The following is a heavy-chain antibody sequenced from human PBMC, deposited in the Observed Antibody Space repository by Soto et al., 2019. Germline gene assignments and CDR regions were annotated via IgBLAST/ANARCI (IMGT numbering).Heavy chain of an antibody. J-gene: IGHJ6*02. D-gene: IGHD2-2*01. CDR1: GYTFTSYG. V-gene: IGHV1-18*01. CDR2: ISAYNGNT. Sequence: GAVKVSCKACGYTFTSYGISWVRRGPGQGLEWMGWISAYNGNTNYAQKLQGRVTMTTDTSTSTAYMELRSLRSDDTAVYYCARSPAAISYYYGMDVWGQGTTVTVSS. CDR3: ARSPAAISYYYGMDV.